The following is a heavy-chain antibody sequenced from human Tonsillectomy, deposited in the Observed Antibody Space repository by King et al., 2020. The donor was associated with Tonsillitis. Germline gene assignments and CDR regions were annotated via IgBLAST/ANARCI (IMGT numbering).Heavy chain of an antibody. J-gene: IGHJ6*02. CDR3: AKDMIPGTGSTYYYYGIDV. CDR1: GFNSDDYA. Sequence: VQLVESGGIVVQPGGSLRLSCAASGFNSDDYAIHWVRHPPGKGLEWVSLISWNGVTTYYADSVKGRFTISRDNSKRSVFLQMNSLRAEDTALYYCAKDMIPGTGSTYYYYGIDVWGQGTTVTVSS. D-gene: IGHD1-7*01. CDR2: ISWNGVTT. V-gene: IGHV3-43D*03.